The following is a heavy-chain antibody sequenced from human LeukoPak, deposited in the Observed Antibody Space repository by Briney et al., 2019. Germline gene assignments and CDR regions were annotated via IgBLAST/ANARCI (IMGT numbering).Heavy chain of an antibody. CDR1: GFTFSTYG. CDR2: ITYDGYYK. J-gene: IGHJ4*02. CDR3: ARDLSPVVRASPMGY. Sequence: GPSLRLSCAASGFTFSTYGMHWVRQAPGKGLEWVALITYDGYYKYYSDSVKGRSTISSDTSKNTLSLQMNSLRAEDTAVYYCARDLSPVVRASPMGYWGQGTLVTVSS. V-gene: IGHV3-30*03. D-gene: IGHD3-10*01.